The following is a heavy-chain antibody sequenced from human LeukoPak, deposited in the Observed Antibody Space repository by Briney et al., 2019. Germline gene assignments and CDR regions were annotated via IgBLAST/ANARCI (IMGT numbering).Heavy chain of an antibody. CDR2: ISYDGSNK. J-gene: IGHJ6*02. V-gene: IGHV3-30*18. CDR1: GFTFSSYG. D-gene: IGHD6-13*01. CDR3: AKVGCDSSSWYCGLDV. Sequence: GGSLRLSWAASGFTFSSYGMHWVRQAPGKGLEWVAVISYDGSNKYYADSVKGRFTISRDNSKNTLYLQMNSLRAEDTAVYYCAKVGCDSSSWYCGLDVWGPGTTVTVSS.